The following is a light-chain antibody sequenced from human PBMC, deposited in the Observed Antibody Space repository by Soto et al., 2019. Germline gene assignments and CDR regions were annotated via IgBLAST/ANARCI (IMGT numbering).Light chain of an antibody. J-gene: IGKJ1*01. V-gene: IGKV3-15*01. CDR3: QHYNSYSEA. Sequence: EIVMTQSPATLSVSPGERATLSCRASQSVGSHLAWYQQRPGQAPRLLIYGALYRATGIPARFSGSGSGTEFTLTISSLQPDDFATYYCQHYNSYSEAFGQGTKVDIK. CDR1: QSVGSH. CDR2: GAL.